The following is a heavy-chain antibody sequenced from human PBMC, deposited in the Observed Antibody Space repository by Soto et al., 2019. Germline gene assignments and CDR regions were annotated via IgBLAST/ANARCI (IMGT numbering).Heavy chain of an antibody. D-gene: IGHD2-15*01. V-gene: IGHV1-2*04. CDR2: INPNSGGT. CDR1: GYTFTGYY. Sequence: ASVKVSCKASGYTFTGYYMHWVRQAPGQGLEWMGWINPNSGGTNYAQKFQGWVTMTRDTSISTAYMELSRLRSDDTAVYYCARDQYCSGGSCYSGYAFDIWGQGTMVTVSS. J-gene: IGHJ3*02. CDR3: ARDQYCSGGSCYSGYAFDI.